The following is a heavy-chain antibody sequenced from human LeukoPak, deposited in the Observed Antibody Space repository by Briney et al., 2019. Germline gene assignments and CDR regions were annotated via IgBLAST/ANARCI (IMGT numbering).Heavy chain of an antibody. CDR3: ANHRTPDRYHWNYFDY. V-gene: IGHV3-23*01. CDR2: ISVSGGST. Sequence: GGSLRPSCAASGFTFSSNAMSWVRQAPGKGLEWVSAISVSGGSTYYADSVKGRFTISRDNSKNTLYLQMNSLRADDTAIYYCANHRTPDRYHWNYFDYWGQGTLVTVSS. CDR1: GFTFSSNA. D-gene: IGHD1-20*01. J-gene: IGHJ4*02.